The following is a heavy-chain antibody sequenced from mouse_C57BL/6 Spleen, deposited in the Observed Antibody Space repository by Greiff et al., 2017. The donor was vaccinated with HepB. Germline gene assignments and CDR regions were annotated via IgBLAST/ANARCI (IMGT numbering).Heavy chain of an antibody. Sequence: EVQLKESGPELVKPGDSVKISCKASGYSFTGYFMNWVMQSHGKSLEWIGRINPYNGDTFYNQKFKGKATLTVDKSSSTAHMELRSLTSEDSAVYYCARDYGSPYWYFDVWGTGTTVTVSS. J-gene: IGHJ1*03. D-gene: IGHD1-1*01. CDR3: ARDYGSPYWYFDV. CDR1: GYSFTGYF. CDR2: INPYNGDT. V-gene: IGHV1-20*01.